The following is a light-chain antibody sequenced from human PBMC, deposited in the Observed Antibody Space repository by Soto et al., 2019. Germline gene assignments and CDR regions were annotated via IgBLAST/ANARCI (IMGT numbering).Light chain of an antibody. CDR2: EAS. CDR1: QSVSSY. Sequence: TQSPSSVSASVGDRVTIACWASQSVSSYLAWYQQKPGQAPRLLIYEASNRATGIPARFSGSGSGTDFTLTISSLEPEDSAVYYCQQRSNWSTFGQGTRLEIK. CDR3: QQRSNWST. J-gene: IGKJ5*01. V-gene: IGKV3-11*01.